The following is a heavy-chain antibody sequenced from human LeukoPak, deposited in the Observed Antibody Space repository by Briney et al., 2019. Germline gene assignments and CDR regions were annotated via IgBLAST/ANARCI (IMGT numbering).Heavy chain of an antibody. CDR2: IYSGDST. CDR3: ARELLVGRFSRYSFVY. Sequence: GGSPRLSCAASGFTVSSNYMSWVRQAPGKGLEWVSVIYSGDSTYYADSVKGRFTISRDNSKNTLYLQMNSLRAEDTAVYYCARELLVGRFSRYSFVYRGERALVTVSS. D-gene: IGHD3-3*01. CDR1: GFTVSSNY. J-gene: IGHJ4*02. V-gene: IGHV3-66*01.